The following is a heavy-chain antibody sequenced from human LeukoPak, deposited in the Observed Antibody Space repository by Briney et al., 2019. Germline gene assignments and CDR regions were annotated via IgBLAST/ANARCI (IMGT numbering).Heavy chain of an antibody. V-gene: IGHV5-51*01. CDR3: ARFPRLVRGTNWFDP. D-gene: IGHD3-10*01. CDR2: IYPGDSET. J-gene: IGHJ5*02. Sequence: GESLKISCKASGYVFTSYWIAWVRQTPGKGLEWMGIIYPGDSETRYSPSFQGQVTISADKSINTAYVQWSSLKASGTAIYYCARFPRLVRGTNWFDPWGQGTQVTVSS. CDR1: GYVFTSYW.